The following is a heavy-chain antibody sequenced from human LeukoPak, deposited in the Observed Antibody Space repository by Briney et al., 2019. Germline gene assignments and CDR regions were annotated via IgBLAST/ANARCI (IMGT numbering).Heavy chain of an antibody. CDR3: ARDPVEWELLLDY. Sequence: GGSLRLSCAASGFTVSSNYMSWVRQAPGKRLEWVANMNIDGSEKYYADSVKGRFSISRDNARNSVYLQMASLRVEDTAVYYCARDPVEWELLLDYWGQGTLVTVSS. CDR1: GFTVSSNY. D-gene: IGHD1-26*01. V-gene: IGHV3-7*01. CDR2: MNIDGSEK. J-gene: IGHJ4*02.